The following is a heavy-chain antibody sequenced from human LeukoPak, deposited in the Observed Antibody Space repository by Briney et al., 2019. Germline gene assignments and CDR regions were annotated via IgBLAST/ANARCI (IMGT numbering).Heavy chain of an antibody. J-gene: IGHJ6*03. D-gene: IGHD3-10*01. CDR3: ARDGEYYYGSGYYYMDV. CDR1: GGSISSYY. V-gene: IGHV4-4*07. Sequence: PSETLSLTCTVSGGSISSYYWSWIRQPAGKGLEWIGRIYTSGSTNYNPSLKSRATMSVDTPKNQFSLKLSSVTAADTAVYYCARDGEYYYGSGYYYMDVWGKGTTVTVSS. CDR2: IYTSGST.